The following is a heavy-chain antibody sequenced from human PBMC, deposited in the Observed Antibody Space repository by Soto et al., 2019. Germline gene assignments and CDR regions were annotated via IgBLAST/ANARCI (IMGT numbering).Heavy chain of an antibody. Sequence: EVQLVESGGGLVKPGGSLRLSCAASGFTFSHYTMNWVRQAPGKGLEWVSSISSSSAYIYYADSVKGRFTVSRDHAKRSLYLQMNSLRAEDTAVYYCARDGSGSPPLYRGQGTLATVSS. V-gene: IGHV3-21*01. CDR3: ARDGSGSPPLY. D-gene: IGHD3-10*01. CDR2: ISSSSAYI. CDR1: GFTFSHYT. J-gene: IGHJ4*02.